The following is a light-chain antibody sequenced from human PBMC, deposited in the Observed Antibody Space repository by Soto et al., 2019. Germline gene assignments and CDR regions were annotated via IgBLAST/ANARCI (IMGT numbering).Light chain of an antibody. V-gene: IGKV3-20*01. CDR1: QTISSF. J-gene: IGKJ1*01. CDR3: QQYGGSPRT. CDR2: GAS. Sequence: EIVLTQSPVTVSLSTGEGATLSCRASQTISSFLAWYQQKRGQAPRLLIHGASNRATGIPDRFSGSGSGTDFTLTITSLEPEDFAVYYCQQYGGSPRTFGQGTKVDIK.